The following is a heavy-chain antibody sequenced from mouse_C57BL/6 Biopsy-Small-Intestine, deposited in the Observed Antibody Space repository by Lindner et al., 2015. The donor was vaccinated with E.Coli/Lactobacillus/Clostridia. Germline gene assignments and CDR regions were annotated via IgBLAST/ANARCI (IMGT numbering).Heavy chain of an antibody. V-gene: IGHV1-39*01. J-gene: IGHJ4*01. CDR3: ARFDLYAMDY. CDR2: INPYYGTT. Sequence: KQSHGKSLEWIGNINPYYGTTSYNQKFKGKATLTVDKSSSTAYMQLNSLTSEDSAVYYCARFDLYAMDYWGQGTSVTVSS.